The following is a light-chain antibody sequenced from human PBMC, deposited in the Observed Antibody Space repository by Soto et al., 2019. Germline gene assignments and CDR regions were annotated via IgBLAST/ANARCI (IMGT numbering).Light chain of an antibody. J-gene: IGKJ5*01. CDR3: QQYNNWPPIT. CDR1: QSVSIK. Sequence: ELVMTQSPATLSVSPGERAPLSCRASQSVSIKLAWYQQRPGQAPRLLIYDTSTRATGIPARFSGSGSGTEFTLPISSLQSEDFAVYYCQQYNNWPPITFGQGTRLEI. CDR2: DTS. V-gene: IGKV3-15*01.